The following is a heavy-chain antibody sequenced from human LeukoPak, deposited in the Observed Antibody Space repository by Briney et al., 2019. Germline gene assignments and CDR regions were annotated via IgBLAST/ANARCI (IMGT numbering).Heavy chain of an antibody. CDR1: GFTFSSYA. CDR2: ISGSGGST. CDR3: ARQGSYPYYYYYYMDV. J-gene: IGHJ6*03. Sequence: TGGSLRLSCAASGFTFSSYAMSWVRQAPGKGLEWVSAISGSGGSTYYADSVKGRFTISRDNSKNTLYVQMNSLRAEDTAVYYCARQGSYPYYYYYYMDVWGKGTTVTVSS. V-gene: IGHV3-23*01. D-gene: IGHD3-10*01.